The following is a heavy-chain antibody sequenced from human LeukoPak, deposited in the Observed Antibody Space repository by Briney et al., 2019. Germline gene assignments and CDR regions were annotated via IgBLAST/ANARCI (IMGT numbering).Heavy chain of an antibody. V-gene: IGHV4-59*01. CDR2: IYYSRST. D-gene: IGHD2-15*01. CDR3: ARAGCNGGSCYRSREAFDI. J-gene: IGHJ3*02. Sequence: SETLSLTCTVPGGSISSYYWSWIWQPPGKGLEWIGYIYYSRSTHYNPSLKSRVTISVDTSKNQVSLKLRSVTAADTAVYYCARAGCNGGSCYRSREAFDIWGQGTMVTVSS. CDR1: GGSISSYY.